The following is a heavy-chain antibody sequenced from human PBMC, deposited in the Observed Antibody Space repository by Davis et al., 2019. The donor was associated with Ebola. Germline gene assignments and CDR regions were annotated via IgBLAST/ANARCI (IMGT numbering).Heavy chain of an antibody. J-gene: IGHJ6*02. CDR3: ARGGYRRVRGPNYAMDV. D-gene: IGHD3-10*01. CDR1: GFAFSSYG. CDR2: IWNDGNNK. Sequence: GESLKISCAASGFAFSSYGMHWVRQAPGKGLEWVAVIWNDGNNKYYADSVEGRFTISRDNSNNMLFLQMNYLRGDDTAVYYCARGGYRRVRGPNYAMDVWGQGTTVTVS. V-gene: IGHV3-33*08.